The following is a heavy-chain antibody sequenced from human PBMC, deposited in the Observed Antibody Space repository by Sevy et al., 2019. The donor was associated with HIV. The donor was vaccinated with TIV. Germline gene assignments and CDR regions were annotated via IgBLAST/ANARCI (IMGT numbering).Heavy chain of an antibody. CDR2: IFPDDSET. J-gene: IGHJ4*02. CDR3: ATSRSGYFDSSGYYIY. V-gene: IGHV5-51*01. CDR1: GYSFTSHW. D-gene: IGHD3-22*01. Sequence: GESLKISCKGSGYSFTSHWIGWVRHMPGKGLEWMGIIFPDDSETRYSPSFQGQVTFSADNSINTAYLQWGSLKASETAMYYCATSRSGYFDSSGYYIYWGQGTLVTVSS.